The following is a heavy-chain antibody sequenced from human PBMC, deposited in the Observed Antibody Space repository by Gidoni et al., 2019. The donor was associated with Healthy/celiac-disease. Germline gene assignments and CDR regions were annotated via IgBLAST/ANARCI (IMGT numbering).Heavy chain of an antibody. J-gene: IGHJ6*02. CDR2: ISGSGGST. CDR1: GFTFSSYA. CDR3: AKSEGSGSYYVLYYYYGMDV. D-gene: IGHD3-10*01. Sequence: EVQLLESGGGLVQPGGSLRLSCAASGFTFSSYAMSWVRQAPGKGLEWVSAISGSGGSTYYADSVKGRFTISRDNSKNTLYLQMNSLRAEDTAVYYCAKSEGSGSYYVLYYYYGMDVWGQGTTVTVSS. V-gene: IGHV3-23*01.